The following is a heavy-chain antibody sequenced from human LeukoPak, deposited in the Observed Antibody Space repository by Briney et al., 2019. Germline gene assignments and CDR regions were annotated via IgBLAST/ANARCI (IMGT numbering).Heavy chain of an antibody. J-gene: IGHJ4*02. CDR3: VRRDNTGWNYFDY. V-gene: IGHV4-59*08. D-gene: IGHD6-19*01. Sequence: KPSSTLSLTCTVSGGSINSHYWSWIRQPPGKGVEWVGDIYYSGSTKYNPSLKSRVTISVDTSKNHLSLKLTSVLAADTAIYYCVRRDNTGWNYFDYWGQGILVTVSS. CDR1: GGSINSHY. CDR2: IYYSGST.